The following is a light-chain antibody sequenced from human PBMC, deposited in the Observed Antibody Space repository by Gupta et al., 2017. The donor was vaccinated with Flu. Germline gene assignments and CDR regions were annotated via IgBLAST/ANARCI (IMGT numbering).Light chain of an antibody. V-gene: IGLV10-54*04. Sequence: TATLTCTGNSNNVRSQRADWMQQHQGHPPKLLSYRNNNRPSVSSERFSASRSGNTASLTITGLHPEDEADYYCSAWDTTRSSWVFGGGTKLTVL. J-gene: IGLJ3*02. CDR2: RNN. CDR3: SAWDTTRSSWV. CDR1: SNNVRSQR.